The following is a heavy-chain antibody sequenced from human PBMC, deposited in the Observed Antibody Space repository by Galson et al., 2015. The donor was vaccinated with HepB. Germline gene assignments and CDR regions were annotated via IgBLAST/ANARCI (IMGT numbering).Heavy chain of an antibody. J-gene: IGHJ3*02. Sequence: SVKVSCKASGGTFSSYAISWVRQAPGQGLEWMGGIIPIFGTANYAQKFQGRVTITADESTSTAYMELSSLRSEDTAVYYCARSNYRTQTRLVPAAIPYDAFDIWGQGTMVTVSS. CDR1: GGTFSSYA. CDR3: ARSNYRTQTRLVPAAIPYDAFDI. V-gene: IGHV1-69*13. D-gene: IGHD2-2*02. CDR2: IIPIFGTA.